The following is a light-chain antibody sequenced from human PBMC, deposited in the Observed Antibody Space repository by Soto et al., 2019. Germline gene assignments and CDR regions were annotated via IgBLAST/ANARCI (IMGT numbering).Light chain of an antibody. V-gene: IGKV1-39*01. Sequence: IRMTQSPSSLSASVGDRVTITCRASQSIDTHLNWYQQHPGKAPNALIYEASNLQSGFPSRVSGSGSGTDFNLTIKRRHPDDSATYYCHQTYSPPDTFGQGTKVEI. J-gene: IGKJ1*01. CDR3: HQTYSPPDT. CDR1: QSIDTH. CDR2: EAS.